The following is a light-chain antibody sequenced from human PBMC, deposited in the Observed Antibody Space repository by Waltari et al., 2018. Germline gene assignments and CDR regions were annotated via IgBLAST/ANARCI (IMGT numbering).Light chain of an antibody. CDR1: QSVSSY. CDR2: DAS. CDR3: QQRSNWT. J-gene: IGKJ1*01. Sequence: EIVLTQSPATLSLSPGERATLSSRASQSVSSYLAWYQQKPGQAPRLLVYDASNGATGIPARFSGSGSGTDFTLTISSLEPEDFAVYYCQQRSNWTFGQGTKVEIK. V-gene: IGKV3-11*01.